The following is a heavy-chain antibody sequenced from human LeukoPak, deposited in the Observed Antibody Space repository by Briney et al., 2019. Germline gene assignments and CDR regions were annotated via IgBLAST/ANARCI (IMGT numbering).Heavy chain of an antibody. V-gene: IGHV3-30-3*02. J-gene: IGHJ4*02. D-gene: IGHD3-10*01. CDR1: GFTFRNYA. CDR3: AKEDPLNYYYGD. CDR2: IFYEGKNK. Sequence: PGGSLRLSCAASGFTFRNYAMHWVRQAPGKGLEWVADIFYEGKNKFYADSVKGRFTISRDNSKNSLYLQMNSLRTEDTALYYCAKEDPLNYYYGDWGQGTLVIVSS.